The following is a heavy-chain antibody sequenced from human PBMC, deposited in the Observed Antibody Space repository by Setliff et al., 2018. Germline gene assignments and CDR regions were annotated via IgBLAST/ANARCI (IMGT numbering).Heavy chain of an antibody. CDR1: RGSISSYY. J-gene: IGHJ6*03. Sequence: ASETLSLTCTVSRGSISSYYWSWIRQPAGKGLEWIGHIYIGGSANYNPSLKSRVTMSIDTSKNQFSLKLNSVTAADMAVYYCAREQWLDPPGYYYMDVWAKGTTVTAP. CDR2: IYIGGSA. CDR3: AREQWLDPPGYYYMDV. D-gene: IGHD6-19*01. V-gene: IGHV4-4*07.